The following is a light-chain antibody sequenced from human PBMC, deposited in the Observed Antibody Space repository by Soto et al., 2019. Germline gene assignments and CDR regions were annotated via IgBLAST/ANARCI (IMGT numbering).Light chain of an antibody. CDR2: EVS. V-gene: IGLV2-8*01. J-gene: IGLJ1*01. CDR3: SSSAGSNNFGV. Sequence: QSALTQPPSASGSPGQSVTISCTGTSSDVGGYNYVSWYQQHPGKAPKLMIYEVSKRPSGVPDRFSGSKSGNTASLTVSGLPAEDEADYYCSSSAGSNNFGVFGTGTKLTVL. CDR1: SSDVGGYNY.